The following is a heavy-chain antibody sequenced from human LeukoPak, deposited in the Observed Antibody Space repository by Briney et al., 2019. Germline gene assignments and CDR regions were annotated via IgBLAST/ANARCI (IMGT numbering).Heavy chain of an antibody. CDR2: IYYSGST. J-gene: IGHJ5*02. Sequence: SETLSLTCTVPGGSINSDDYYWGWIRQPPGKGLEWIGSIYYSGSTYYNPSLKIRVTMSVDTSNNLFSLMLNSVTAADTAVYYCARHSYRNYLGWFDPWGQGTLVTVSS. V-gene: IGHV4-39*01. CDR3: ARHSYRNYLGWFDP. D-gene: IGHD4-11*01. CDR1: GGSINSDDYY.